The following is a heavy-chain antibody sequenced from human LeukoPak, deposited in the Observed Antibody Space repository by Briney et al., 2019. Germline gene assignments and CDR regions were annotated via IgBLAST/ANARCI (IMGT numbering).Heavy chain of an antibody. CDR1: GGSFSGYY. J-gene: IGHJ4*02. D-gene: IGHD3-22*01. CDR2: INHSGST. CDR3: ASANPLDSSGYYGFDY. Sequence: SETLSLTCAVYGGSFSGYYWSWIRQPPGKGLEWIGEINHSGSTNYNPSLKSRVTISVDTSKNQFSLKLSSVTAADTAVYYCASANPLDSSGYYGFDYWGQGTLVTVSS. V-gene: IGHV4-34*01.